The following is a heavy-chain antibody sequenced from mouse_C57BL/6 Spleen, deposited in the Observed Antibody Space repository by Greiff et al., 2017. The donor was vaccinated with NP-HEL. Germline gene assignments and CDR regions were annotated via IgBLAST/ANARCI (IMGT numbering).Heavy chain of an antibody. J-gene: IGHJ4*01. D-gene: IGHD2-2*01. CDR3: ARLGVTDAMDY. CDR2: IDPSDSYT. CDR1: GYTFTSYW. V-gene: IGHV1-59*01. Sequence: VQLKQPGAELVRPGTSVKLSCKASGYTFTSYWMHWVKQRPGQGLEWIGVIDPSDSYTNYNQKFKGKATLTVDTSSSTAYMQLSSLTSEDSAVYYCARLGVTDAMDYWGQGTSVTVSS.